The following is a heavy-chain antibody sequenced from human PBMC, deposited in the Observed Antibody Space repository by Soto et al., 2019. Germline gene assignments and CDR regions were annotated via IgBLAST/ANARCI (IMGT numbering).Heavy chain of an antibody. CDR1: GYTFTSYD. V-gene: IGHV1-8*01. Sequence: QVQLVQSGAEVKKPGASVKVSCKASGYTFTSYDINWVRQATGQGLEWMGWMNPNSGNTGYAQKFQGRVTMTRNTSISTAYMELSRLISEDTAVYYCARAGDSGYDYGEGGYYGMDVWGQGTTVTVSS. D-gene: IGHD5-12*01. CDR3: ARAGDSGYDYGEGGYYGMDV. J-gene: IGHJ6*02. CDR2: MNPNSGNT.